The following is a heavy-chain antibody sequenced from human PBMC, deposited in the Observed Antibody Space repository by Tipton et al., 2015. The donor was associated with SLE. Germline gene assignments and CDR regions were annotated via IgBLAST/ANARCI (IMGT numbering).Heavy chain of an antibody. CDR3: ARKRYYDSSGYYYGAFDI. V-gene: IGHV4-34*01. CDR2: INHSGST. CDR1: GGSFSGYY. D-gene: IGHD3-22*01. J-gene: IGHJ3*02. Sequence: TLSLTCAVYGGSFSGYYWSWIRQPPGKGLEWIGEINHSGSTNYNPSLKSRVTISVDTSKNQFSLKLSSVTAADTAVYYCARKRYYDSSGYYYGAFDIWGQGTMVPVSS.